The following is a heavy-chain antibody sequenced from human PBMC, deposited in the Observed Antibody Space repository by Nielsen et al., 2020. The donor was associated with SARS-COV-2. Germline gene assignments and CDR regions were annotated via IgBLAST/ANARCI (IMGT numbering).Heavy chain of an antibody. CDR2: IYSGGST. J-gene: IGHJ4*02. CDR3: ARATWELLDY. V-gene: IGHV3-53*01. D-gene: IGHD1-26*01. Sequence: GESLKISCAASGFTVSSNYMSWVRQAPGKGLEWVSVIYSGGSTYYADSVKGRFTISRDNSKNTLYLQMNSLRAEDTAVYHCARATWELLDYWGQGTLVTVSS. CDR1: GFTVSSNY.